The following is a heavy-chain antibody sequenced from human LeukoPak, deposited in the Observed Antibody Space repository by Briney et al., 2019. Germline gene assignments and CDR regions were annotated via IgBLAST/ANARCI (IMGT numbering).Heavy chain of an antibody. Sequence: GGSLRLSCAASGFTFSSYQMNWVRQAPGKGLEWVAVIWYDGSNKYYADSVKGRFTISRDNSKNTLYLQMNSLRAEDTAVYYCAKDLGYSGDYWGQGTLVTVSS. V-gene: IGHV3-33*06. J-gene: IGHJ4*02. CDR3: AKDLGYSGDY. D-gene: IGHD6-13*01. CDR2: IWYDGSNK. CDR1: GFTFSSYQ.